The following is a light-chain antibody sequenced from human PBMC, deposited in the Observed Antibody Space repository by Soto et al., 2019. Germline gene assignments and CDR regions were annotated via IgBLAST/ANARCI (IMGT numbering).Light chain of an antibody. CDR3: QHLNSYPLT. V-gene: IGKV1-9*01. CDR1: QAINTY. J-gene: IGKJ4*01. CDR2: DAS. Sequence: DIQLTQSPSFLSASVGDRVTITCRASQAINTYLAWYQQKPGKAPKLLIYDASTLKSGVPSRFSGSGSGTEFSLTISNLQPEDFATYYCQHLNSYPLTFGGGTKLEIK.